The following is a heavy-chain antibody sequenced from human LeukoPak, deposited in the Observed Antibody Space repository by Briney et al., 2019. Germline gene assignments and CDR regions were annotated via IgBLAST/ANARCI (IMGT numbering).Heavy chain of an antibody. CDR2: ISAYNGNT. CDR1: GYTFTSYG. D-gene: IGHD4-17*01. J-gene: IGHJ4*02. V-gene: IGHV1-18*01. CDR3: ARGPGDYVRSYYFDY. Sequence: ASVKVSCKASGYTFTSYGISWVRRAPGQGLEWMGWISAYNGNTNYAQKLQGRVTMTTDTSTSTAYMELRSLRSDDTAVYYCARGPGDYVRSYYFDYWGQGTLVTVSS.